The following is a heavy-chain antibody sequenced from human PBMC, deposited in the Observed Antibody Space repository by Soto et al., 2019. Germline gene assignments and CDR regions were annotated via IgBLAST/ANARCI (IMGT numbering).Heavy chain of an antibody. CDR2: INYRGAT. J-gene: IGHJ6*02. D-gene: IGHD3-10*01. CDR1: GGSISSTSYY. Sequence: SETLSLTGTVSGGSISSTSYYWGCIRQPPATGPEWVGSINYRGATDYDPSLKIRVTISVDTSKNQFPLGLSTVTDADPSVYYCGSRGLYGVDVWCQGTTVTVSS. V-gene: IGHV4-39*01. CDR3: GSRGLYGVDV.